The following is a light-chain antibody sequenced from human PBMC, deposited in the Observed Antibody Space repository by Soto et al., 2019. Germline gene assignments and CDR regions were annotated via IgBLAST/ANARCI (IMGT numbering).Light chain of an antibody. CDR3: SSYTSSSTPVV. CDR1: GSDVGAYNY. CDR2: EVT. Sequence: QSALTQPASVSGSPGQSITISCTGSGSDVGAYNYVSWYQQHPGKAPKLMIFEVTNRPSGVSDRFSGSKSGNTASLTISRLQAEDEADYYCSSYTSSSTPVVFGGGTQLTVL. J-gene: IGLJ2*01. V-gene: IGLV2-14*01.